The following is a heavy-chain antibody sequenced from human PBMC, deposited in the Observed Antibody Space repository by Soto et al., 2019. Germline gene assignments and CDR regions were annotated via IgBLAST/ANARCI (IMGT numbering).Heavy chain of an antibody. J-gene: IGHJ4*02. CDR2: INHSGST. CDR1: GGSFSGYY. CDR3: VRGPGHSGYDYWEYYFDY. V-gene: IGHV4-34*01. D-gene: IGHD5-12*01. Sequence: SETLSLTCAVYGGSFSGYYWSWIRQPPGKGLEWIGEINHSGSTNYNPSLKSRVTISVDTSKNQFSLKLSSVTAADTAVYYCVRGPGHSGYDYWEYYFDYWGQGTLVTVSS.